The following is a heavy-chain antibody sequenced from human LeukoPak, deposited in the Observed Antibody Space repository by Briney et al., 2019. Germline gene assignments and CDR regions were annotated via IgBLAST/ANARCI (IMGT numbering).Heavy chain of an antibody. CDR3: ARGARIAAAGDNAFDI. J-gene: IGHJ3*02. Sequence: EGSLRLSCAASGFSFSSYAMHWVRQAPGKGLEWVAVISYDGSNKYYADSVKGRFTISRDNSKNTLYLQMNSLRAEDTAVYYCARGARIAAAGDNAFDIWGQGTMVTVSS. D-gene: IGHD6-13*01. CDR1: GFSFSSYA. CDR2: ISYDGSNK. V-gene: IGHV3-30-3*01.